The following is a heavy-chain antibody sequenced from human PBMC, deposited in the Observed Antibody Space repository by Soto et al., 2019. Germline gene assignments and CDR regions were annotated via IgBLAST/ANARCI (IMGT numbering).Heavy chain of an antibody. D-gene: IGHD5-18*01. J-gene: IGHJ4*02. CDR3: ARTLYSYGPRFDY. Sequence: SETLSLTCTVSGDSITSNSYFWAWIRQPPGKGLEWIGYIYYSGSTNYNPSLKSRVTISVDTSKNQFSLKLSSVTAADTAVYYCARTLYSYGPRFDYWGQGTLVTVSS. CDR2: IYYSGST. V-gene: IGHV4-61*05. CDR1: GDSITSNSYF.